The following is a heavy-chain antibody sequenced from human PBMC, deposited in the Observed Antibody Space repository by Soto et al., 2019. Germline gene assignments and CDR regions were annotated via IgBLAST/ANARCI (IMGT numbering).Heavy chain of an antibody. CDR1: GYTFTNYW. CDR3: ARRGLDYYYAMDV. V-gene: IGHV5-51*03. CDR2: IYPGDSES. Sequence: GESLKISCKASGYTFTNYWIEWVRQLPGKGLEWMGIIYPGDSESTYSPSFQGQVTLSVDKSISTAYLHWNSLKASDTAMYYCARRGLDYYYAMDVWGQGTTVTVS. D-gene: IGHD5-12*01. J-gene: IGHJ6*02.